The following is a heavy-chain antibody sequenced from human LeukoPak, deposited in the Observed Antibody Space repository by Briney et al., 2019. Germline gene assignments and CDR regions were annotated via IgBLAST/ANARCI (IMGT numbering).Heavy chain of an antibody. CDR3: ARAPYGGPGLFDP. J-gene: IGHJ5*02. Sequence: KPSETLSLTCTVSGGSISSYYWSWIRQPPGKGLEWIGYIYYSGSTNYNPSLKSRVTISVDTSKNQFSLKLSSVTAADTAVYYCARAPYGGPGLFDPWGQGTLVTVSS. CDR2: IYYSGST. V-gene: IGHV4-59*01. CDR1: GGSISSYY. D-gene: IGHD4/OR15-4a*01.